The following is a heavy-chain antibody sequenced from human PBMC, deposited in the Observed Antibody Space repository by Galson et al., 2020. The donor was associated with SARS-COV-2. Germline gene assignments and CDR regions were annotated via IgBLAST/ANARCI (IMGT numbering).Heavy chain of an antibody. D-gene: IGHD6-13*01. CDR1: GFTFSSYA. Sequence: GESLKISCAASGFTFSSYAMHWVRQAPGKGLEWVAVISYDGSNKYYADSVKGRFTISRDNSKNTLYLQMNSLRAEDTAVYYCARARPSRRDSSSWYYFDYWGQGTLVTVSS. V-gene: IGHV3-30*04. CDR3: ARARPSRRDSSSWYYFDY. CDR2: ISYDGSNK. J-gene: IGHJ4*02.